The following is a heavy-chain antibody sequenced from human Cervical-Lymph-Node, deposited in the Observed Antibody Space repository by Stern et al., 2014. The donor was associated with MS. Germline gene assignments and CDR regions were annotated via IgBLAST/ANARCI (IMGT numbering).Heavy chain of an antibody. J-gene: IGHJ4*02. CDR1: GGSISSYY. D-gene: IGHD1-26*01. V-gene: IGHV4-59*01. Sequence: QVQLQESGPGLVKPSETLSLTCTVSGGSISSYYWSWIRQPPGKGLEWIGYIYYSGSTNYNPSLKSRVTISVDTSKNQFSLKLSSVTAADTAVYYCARDVIVGATWMFDYWGQGTLVTVSS. CDR3: ARDVIVGATWMFDY. CDR2: IYYSGST.